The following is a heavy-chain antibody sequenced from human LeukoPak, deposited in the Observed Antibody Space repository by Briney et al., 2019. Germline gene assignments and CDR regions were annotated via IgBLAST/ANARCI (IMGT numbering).Heavy chain of an antibody. CDR2: INHSGST. CDR3: ARSPLLYSYGLGLLDY. J-gene: IGHJ4*02. CDR1: GGSFSGYY. Sequence: SETLSLTCAVYGGSFSGYYWSWIRQPPGKGLEWIGEINHSGSTNYNPSLKSRVTISVDTSKNQFSLKLSSVTAADTAVYYCARSPLLYSYGLGLLDYWGQGTLVTVSS. D-gene: IGHD5-18*01. V-gene: IGHV4-34*01.